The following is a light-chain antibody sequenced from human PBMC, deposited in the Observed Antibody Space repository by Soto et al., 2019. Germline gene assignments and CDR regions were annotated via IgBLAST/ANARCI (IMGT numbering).Light chain of an antibody. Sequence: EIVLTQSPGTLSLPPGERATLSCRASQSVSSSYLAWYQQKPGQAPRLLIYGASSRATGIPDRFSGSGSGTDFTLTISSLEPEDFAVYYCQQRRNWPLTFGGGTNVDIK. J-gene: IGKJ4*01. CDR2: GAS. CDR1: QSVSSSY. V-gene: IGKV3D-20*02. CDR3: QQRRNWPLT.